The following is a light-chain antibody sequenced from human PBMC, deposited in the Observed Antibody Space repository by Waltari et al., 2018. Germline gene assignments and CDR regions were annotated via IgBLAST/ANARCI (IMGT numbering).Light chain of an antibody. V-gene: IGLV4-69*01. J-gene: IGLJ3*02. CDR1: SGHSSNI. CDR3: QTGGHGTWV. CDR2: VNRDGSH. Sequence: QLVVTQSPSASASLGASVKLTCTLSSGHSSNIIAWLQQQPEQGPRYLMKVNRDGSHSRGDEIPDRVSGSSSGAERHLTISSLQAEDEADYYCQTGGHGTWVFGGGTKLTVL.